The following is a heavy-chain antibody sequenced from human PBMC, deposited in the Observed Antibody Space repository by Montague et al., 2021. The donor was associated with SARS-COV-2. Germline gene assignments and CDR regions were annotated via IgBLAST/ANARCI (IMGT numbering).Heavy chain of an antibody. CDR2: IYYGGST. D-gene: IGHD2-15*01. Sequence: SETLSLTCTVSGGSISSSSYNWGWLRQPTGKGLEWIGSIYYGGSTYYNPSLKSRVTISVATTKNQFSLKLSSVTAADTAVFYCARQEPVVVVVAAARGWFDPWGQGTLVTVSS. J-gene: IGHJ5*02. V-gene: IGHV4-39*01. CDR3: ARQEPVVVVVAAARGWFDP. CDR1: GGSISSSSYN.